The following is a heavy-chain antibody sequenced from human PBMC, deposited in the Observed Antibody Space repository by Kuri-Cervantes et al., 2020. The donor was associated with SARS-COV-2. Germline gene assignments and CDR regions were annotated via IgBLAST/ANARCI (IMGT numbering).Heavy chain of an antibody. V-gene: IGHV3-48*01. J-gene: IGHJ3*02. CDR3: ARGYSYGYAVLDAFDI. Sequence: GESLKISCAASGFAFSSYSMNWVRQAPGKGLEWVSYISSSSSTIYYADSVKGRFTISRDNAKNSLYPQMNSLRAEDTAVYYCARGYSYGYAVLDAFDIWGQGTMVTVSS. D-gene: IGHD5-18*01. CDR2: ISSSSSTI. CDR1: GFAFSSYS.